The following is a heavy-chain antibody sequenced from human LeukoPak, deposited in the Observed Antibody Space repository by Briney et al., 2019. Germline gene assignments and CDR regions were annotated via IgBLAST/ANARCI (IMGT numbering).Heavy chain of an antibody. CDR2: IRYDGSNQ. CDR3: AKDDSTSWYYFDY. V-gene: IGHV3-30*02. J-gene: IGHJ4*02. Sequence: SGVSLRLSCAASRFTFSSYGMHWVRQAPGKGLQWVAYIRYDGSNQYYADSAKGRFTISRDNSKNTLYLQMNSLRSEDTAVYYCAKDDSTSWYYFDYWGQGTLVTASS. CDR1: RFTFSSYG. D-gene: IGHD6-13*01.